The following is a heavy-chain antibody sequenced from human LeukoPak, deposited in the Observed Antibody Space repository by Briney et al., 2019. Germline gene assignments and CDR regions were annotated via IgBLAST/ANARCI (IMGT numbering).Heavy chain of an antibody. V-gene: IGHV3-21*01. CDR1: GFTFSSYS. D-gene: IGHD3-10*01. CDR3: AKKSRGSGSYYGDY. J-gene: IGHJ4*02. CDR2: ISSSSSYI. Sequence: KPGGSLRLSCAASGFTFSSYSMNWVRQAPGKGLEWVSSISSSSSYIYYADSVKGRFTISRDNAKNSLYLQMNSLRAEDTAVYYCAKKSRGSGSYYGDYWGQGILVTVSS.